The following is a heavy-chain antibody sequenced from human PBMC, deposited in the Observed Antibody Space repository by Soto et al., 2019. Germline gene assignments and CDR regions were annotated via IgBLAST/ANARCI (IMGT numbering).Heavy chain of an antibody. Sequence: PGGSLRLSCAASGFTFSSYWMSWVRQAPGKGLGWVANIKQDGSEKYYVDSVKGRFTISRDNAKNSLYLQMNSLRAEDTAVYYCARDGYYYDSSGYNLFDYWGQGTLVTVSS. CDR2: IKQDGSEK. CDR3: ARDGYYYDSSGYNLFDY. D-gene: IGHD3-22*01. J-gene: IGHJ4*02. V-gene: IGHV3-7*03. CDR1: GFTFSSYW.